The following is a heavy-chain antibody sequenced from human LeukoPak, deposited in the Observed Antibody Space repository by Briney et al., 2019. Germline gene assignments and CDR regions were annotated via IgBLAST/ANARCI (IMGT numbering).Heavy chain of an antibody. CDR1: GYTFTGYY. CDR3: ARDFYYGSGSN. V-gene: IGHV1-2*06. Sequence: ASVKVSCKASGYTFTGYYMHWVRQAPGQGLEWMGRINPNSGDTNYAQKFQGRVTMTRDTSISTAYMELSRLRSDDTAVYYCARDFYYGSGSNWGQGTLVTVSS. D-gene: IGHD3-10*01. CDR2: INPNSGDT. J-gene: IGHJ4*02.